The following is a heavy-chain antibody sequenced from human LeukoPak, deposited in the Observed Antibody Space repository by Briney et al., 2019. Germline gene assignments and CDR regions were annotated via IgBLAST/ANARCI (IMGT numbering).Heavy chain of an antibody. CDR3: ASPPIVVVPAATYDAFDI. V-gene: IGHV1-69*01. D-gene: IGHD2-2*01. CDR2: IIPIFGTA. J-gene: IGHJ3*02. CDR1: GGTFSSYA. Sequence: SVKVSCKASGGTFSSYAISWVRQAPGQGLEWMGGIIPIFGTANYAQKFQGRVTITADESTSTAYMELSSLRSEDTAVYYCASPPIVVVPAATYDAFDIWGQGTMVTVSS.